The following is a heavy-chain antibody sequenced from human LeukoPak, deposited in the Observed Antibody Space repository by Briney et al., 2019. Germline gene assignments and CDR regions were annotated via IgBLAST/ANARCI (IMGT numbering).Heavy chain of an antibody. D-gene: IGHD1-26*01. CDR2: IRYDGSNK. CDR1: GFTFSSYS. J-gene: IGHJ4*02. V-gene: IGHV3-30*02. Sequence: GGSLRLSCAASGFTFSSYSMNWVRQAPGKGLEWEAFIRYDGSNKYYADSVKGRFTISRDNSKNTLYLQMNSLRAEDTAVYYCAKDISGSWPYWGQGTLVTVSS. CDR3: AKDISGSWPY.